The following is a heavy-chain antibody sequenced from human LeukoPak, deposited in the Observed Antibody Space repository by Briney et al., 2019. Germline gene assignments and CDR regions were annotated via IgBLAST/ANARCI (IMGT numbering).Heavy chain of an antibody. CDR1: GFTVSSDY. CDR3: ARQPPGGGFDY. J-gene: IGHJ4*02. D-gene: IGHD3-16*01. Sequence: QSGRSLRLSCTASGFTVSSDYMSWVRQAPGKGLECVSVVSRGAKTYYADSVKGRFTISRDTSKNTLYLQMNSLRDADTAVYYCARQPPGGGFDYWGQGTLVTVSS. CDR2: VSRGAKT. V-gene: IGHV3-66*04.